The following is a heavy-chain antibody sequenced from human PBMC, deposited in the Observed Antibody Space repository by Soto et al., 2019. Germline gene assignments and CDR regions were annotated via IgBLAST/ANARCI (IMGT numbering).Heavy chain of an antibody. CDR2: IIPIFGTA. Sequence: QVQLVQSGAEVKKPGSSVKVSCKASGGTFSSYAISWVRQAPGQGLEWMGGIIPIFGTANYAQKCQGRVTITADESTSTAYMELSSLRSEDTAVYYCARGLEDQKAAAGPYFDYWGQGTLVTVSS. D-gene: IGHD6-13*01. CDR1: GGTFSSYA. CDR3: ARGLEDQKAAAGPYFDY. J-gene: IGHJ4*02. V-gene: IGHV1-69*01.